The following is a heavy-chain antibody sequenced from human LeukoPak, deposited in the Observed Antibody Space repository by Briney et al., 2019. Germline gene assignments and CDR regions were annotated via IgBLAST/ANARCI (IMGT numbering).Heavy chain of an antibody. CDR1: GXTFSSYG. D-gene: IGHD1-1*01. CDR2: ISYDGSNK. CDR3: AKLRVRASPLNAFDI. Sequence: PGGSLRLSCAASGXTFSSYGMHWVRQAPGKGLEWVAVISYDGSNKYYADSVKGRFTISRDNSKNTLYLQMNSLRAEDTAVYYCAKLRVRASPLNAFDIWGQGTMVTVSS. V-gene: IGHV3-30*18. J-gene: IGHJ3*02.